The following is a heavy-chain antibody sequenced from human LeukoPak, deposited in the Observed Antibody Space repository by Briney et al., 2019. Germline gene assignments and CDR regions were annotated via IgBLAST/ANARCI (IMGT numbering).Heavy chain of an antibody. J-gene: IGHJ4*02. Sequence: GESLKISCKGSGYSFTSYWIGWVRQMPGKGLEWMGIIYPGDSDTRYSPSFQGQVTISADKSISTAYLQWSSLKASDTAMYYCARSRIEYYDILTGYLFILDYWGQGTLVTVSS. CDR3: ARSRIEYYDILTGYLFILDY. V-gene: IGHV5-51*01. CDR1: GYSFTSYW. CDR2: IYPGDSDT. D-gene: IGHD3-9*01.